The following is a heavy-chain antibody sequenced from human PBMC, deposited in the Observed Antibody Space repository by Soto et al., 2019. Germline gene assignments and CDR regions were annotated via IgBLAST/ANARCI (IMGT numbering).Heavy chain of an antibody. D-gene: IGHD2-21*01. V-gene: IGHV4-34*01. CDR1: GGSFSGYY. Sequence: QVQLQQWGAGLLKPSETLSLTCAVYGGSFSGYYWTWIRQPPGTGLEWIGEINHRGSTNYNPSLKXXVTKSVDTSKTPFALTRTAVTAADTAVYYCARDKIPGLFDYWGQGTVVTVSS. CDR2: INHRGST. J-gene: IGHJ4*02. CDR3: ARDKIPGLFDY.